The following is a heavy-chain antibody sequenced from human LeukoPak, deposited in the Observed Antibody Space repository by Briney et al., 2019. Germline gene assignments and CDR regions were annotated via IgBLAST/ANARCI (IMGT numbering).Heavy chain of an antibody. CDR1: GGSISSYY. J-gene: IGHJ4*02. V-gene: IGHV4-39*07. CDR2: IYYGGTT. D-gene: IGHD1-26*01. CDR3: ARIVGATWYYFDY. Sequence: SETLSLTCTVSGGSISSYYWGWIRQPPGKGPEWIGSIYYGGTTYYNPSLKSRVTISVDTSKNQFSLKLSSVTAADTAVYYCARIVGATWYYFDYWGQGTLVTVSS.